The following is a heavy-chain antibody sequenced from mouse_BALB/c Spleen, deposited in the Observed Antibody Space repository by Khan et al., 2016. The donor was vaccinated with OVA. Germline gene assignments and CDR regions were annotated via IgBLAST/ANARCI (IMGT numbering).Heavy chain of an antibody. CDR2: ISYRGRT. CDR3: ARSVTITTVVATDFDY. Sequence: EVQLEVSGPGLVKPSQSLSLTCTVTGYSITSDYAWNWIRQFPGNKLEWMGYISYRGRTSYNPSLKSRISITRDTSKNQFFLQLNSVTTEDTATYYCARSVTITTVVATDFDYWGQGTTLTVSS. J-gene: IGHJ2*01. CDR1: GYSITSDYA. D-gene: IGHD1-1*01. V-gene: IGHV3-2*02.